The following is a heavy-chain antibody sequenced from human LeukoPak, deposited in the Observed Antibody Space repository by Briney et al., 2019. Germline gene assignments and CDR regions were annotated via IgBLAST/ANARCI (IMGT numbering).Heavy chain of an antibody. Sequence: PGRSLRLSCAASGFTFSSYGMHWVRQAPGKGLEWVAVISYDGSNKYYADSVKGRFTISRDNSKNTLYLQMNSLRAEDTAVYYCAKDYGDYGSYYGMDVWGQGTTVTVYS. V-gene: IGHV3-30*18. CDR3: AKDYGDYGSYYGMDV. J-gene: IGHJ6*02. CDR2: ISYDGSNK. D-gene: IGHD4-17*01. CDR1: GFTFSSYG.